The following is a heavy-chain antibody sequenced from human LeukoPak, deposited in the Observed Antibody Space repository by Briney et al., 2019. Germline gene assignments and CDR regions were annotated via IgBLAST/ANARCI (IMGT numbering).Heavy chain of an antibody. Sequence: AGGSLRLSCSASGFTFSSYAMHWVRQAPGKGLEYVSAISSNGGSTYYADSVKGRFTISRDNSKNTLYLQMSSLRAEDTAVYYCVKGVVDIVATTFGDAFDIWGQGTMVTVSP. V-gene: IGHV3-64D*09. CDR1: GFTFSSYA. J-gene: IGHJ3*02. D-gene: IGHD5-12*01. CDR3: VKGVVDIVATTFGDAFDI. CDR2: ISSNGGST.